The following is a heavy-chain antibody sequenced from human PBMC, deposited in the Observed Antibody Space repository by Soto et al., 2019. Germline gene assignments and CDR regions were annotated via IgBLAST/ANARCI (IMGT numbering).Heavy chain of an antibody. CDR1: RFTCSNYG. J-gene: IGHJ3*02. V-gene: IGHV3-48*03. Sequence: PRWSLRLSCAASRFTCSNYGMNWFRQAPGKGLEWVSYIGSSGRTTYYADSLKGRFTISRDNAKNSLYLQMNSLRAEDTAVYYCATRSGGGGAFDIWGQGTMVTVSS. D-gene: IGHD3-10*01. CDR3: ATRSGGGGAFDI. CDR2: IGSSGRTT.